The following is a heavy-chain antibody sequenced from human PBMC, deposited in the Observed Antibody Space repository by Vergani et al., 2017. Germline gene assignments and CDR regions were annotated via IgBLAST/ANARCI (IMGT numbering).Heavy chain of an antibody. V-gene: IGHV1-69*01. CDR1: GGTFSSYA. D-gene: IGHD3-22*01. CDR2: IIPIFGTA. Sequence: QVQLVQSGAEVKKPGSSVKVSCKASGGTFSSYAISLVRQAPGQGLEWMGGIIPIFGTANYAQKFQGRVTITADESTSTAYMELSSLRSEDTAVYYCARVSGHYYDSSGYEEIQEFDYWGQGTLVTVSS. J-gene: IGHJ4*02. CDR3: ARVSGHYYDSSGYEEIQEFDY.